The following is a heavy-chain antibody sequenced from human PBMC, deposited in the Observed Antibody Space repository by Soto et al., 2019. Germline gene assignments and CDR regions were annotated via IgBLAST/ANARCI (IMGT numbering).Heavy chain of an antibody. CDR3: ASDPAFLWFGELLAFDI. D-gene: IGHD3-10*01. Sequence: QVQLVQSGAEVKKPGASVKVSCKASGYTFTSYGISWVRQAPGQGLEWMGWISAYNGNTNYAQKLQGRVTMTTDTSTSTAYLELRSLRSDDTAVYYCASDPAFLWFGELLAFDIWGQGTMVTVSS. J-gene: IGHJ3*02. CDR1: GYTFTSYG. V-gene: IGHV1-18*01. CDR2: ISAYNGNT.